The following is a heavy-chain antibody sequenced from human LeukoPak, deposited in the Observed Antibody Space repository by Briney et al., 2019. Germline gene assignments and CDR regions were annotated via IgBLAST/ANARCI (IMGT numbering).Heavy chain of an antibody. J-gene: IGHJ3*02. CDR3: AKVLRWTSGLREHDAFDI. CDR1: GFTFSSYN. Sequence: GGSLRLSCAASGFTFSSYNMNWVRQAPGKGLEWVSSISSSSSYIYYADSVKGRFTISRDNSKNTLYLQMNSLRAEDTAVYYCAKVLRWTSGLREHDAFDIWGQGTMVTVSS. CDR2: ISSSSSYI. D-gene: IGHD5-12*01. V-gene: IGHV3-21*04.